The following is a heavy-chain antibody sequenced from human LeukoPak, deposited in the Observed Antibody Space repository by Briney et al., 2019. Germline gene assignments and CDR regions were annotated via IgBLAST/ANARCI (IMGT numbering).Heavy chain of an antibody. J-gene: IGHJ4*02. CDR3: ARDLYGGNSGYYFDY. Sequence: SETLSLTCTVSGGSISSYYWSWIRQPAGKGLEWIGRIYTSGSTNYNPSLKSRVTMSVDTSKNQFPLKLSSVTAADTAVYYCARDLYGGNSGYYFDYWGQGTLVTVSS. CDR1: GGSISSYY. V-gene: IGHV4-4*07. D-gene: IGHD4-23*01. CDR2: IYTSGST.